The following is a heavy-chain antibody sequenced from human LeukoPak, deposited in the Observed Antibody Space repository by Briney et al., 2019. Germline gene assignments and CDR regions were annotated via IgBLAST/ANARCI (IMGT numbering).Heavy chain of an antibody. Sequence: GGSLRLSCAASGFTFDDYAMHWVRQAPGRGLEWVSGISWNSGSIGYADSVKGRFTISRDNAKNSLYLQMNSLRAEDTALYYCAKVSGGSSRSDYYFDYWGQGTLVTVSS. CDR3: AKVSGGSSRSDYYFDY. D-gene: IGHD2-15*01. CDR1: GFTFDDYA. V-gene: IGHV3-9*01. J-gene: IGHJ4*02. CDR2: ISWNSGSI.